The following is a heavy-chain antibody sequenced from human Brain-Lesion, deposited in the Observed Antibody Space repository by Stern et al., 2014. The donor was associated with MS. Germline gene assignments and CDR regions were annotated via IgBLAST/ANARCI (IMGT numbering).Heavy chain of an antibody. CDR1: GYTFIRYA. D-gene: IGHD3-22*01. CDR2: IHGVDDKT. Sequence: VQLVESGAEVKKPGVSVKVSCKASGYTFIRYAMQWVRQAPGQRLEWMGRIHGVDDKTKYSHKFQGRVTITRDTSANTVYMELSSLRSEDTAVYYCARDDHRDSSGHYAPFDYWGQGTRVTVSS. CDR3: ARDDHRDSSGHYAPFDY. V-gene: IGHV1-3*01. J-gene: IGHJ4*02.